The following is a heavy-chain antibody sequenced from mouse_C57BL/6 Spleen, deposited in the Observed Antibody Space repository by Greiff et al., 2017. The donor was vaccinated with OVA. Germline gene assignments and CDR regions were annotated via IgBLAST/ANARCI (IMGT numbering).Heavy chain of an antibody. CDR3: AVVARGYFDV. CDR1: GFTFSDYY. Sequence: EVKLVESEGGLEQPGSSMKLSCTASGFTFSDYYMAWVRQVPEKGLEWVANINYDGSSTYYLDSLKSRFIISRDNAKNILYLQMSSLKSEDTATYYCAVVARGYFDVWGTGTTVTVSS. CDR2: INYDGSST. D-gene: IGHD1-1*01. J-gene: IGHJ1*03. V-gene: IGHV5-16*01.